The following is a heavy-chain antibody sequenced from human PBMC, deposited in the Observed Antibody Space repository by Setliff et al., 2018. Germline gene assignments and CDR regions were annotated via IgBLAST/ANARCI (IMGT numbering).Heavy chain of an antibody. V-gene: IGHV1-18*01. D-gene: IGHD2-8*01. Sequence: ASVKVSCKASGYSFSTYGISWVRQAPGQGLEWMGWVTNGDINYAQKFQGRVTMTTDTSTDTVYLEMSSLRSDDTAVYYCARDHGASHIRDCFDYWGQGTPVTVSS. J-gene: IGHJ4*02. CDR1: GYSFSTYG. CDR3: ARDHGASHIRDCFDY. CDR2: VTNGDI.